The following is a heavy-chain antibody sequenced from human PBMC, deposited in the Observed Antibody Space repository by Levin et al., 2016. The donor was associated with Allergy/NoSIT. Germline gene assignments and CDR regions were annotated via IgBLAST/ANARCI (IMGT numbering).Heavy chain of an antibody. CDR3: ARGGYCSSTNCSPFDP. D-gene: IGHD2-2*01. J-gene: IGHJ5*02. CDR2: ISAYNGNT. Sequence: WVRQAPGQGLEWMGWISAYNGNTNYAQKLQGRVTMTTDTSTSTAYMELRSLRSDDTAVYYCARGGYCSSTNCSPFDPWGQGTLVTVSS. V-gene: IGHV1-18*01.